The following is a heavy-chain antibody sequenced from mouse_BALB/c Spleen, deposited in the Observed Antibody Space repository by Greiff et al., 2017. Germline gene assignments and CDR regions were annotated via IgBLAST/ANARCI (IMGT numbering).Heavy chain of an antibody. V-gene: IGHV1-9*01. J-gene: IGHJ4*01. Sequence: VQLQESGAELMKPGASVKISCKATGYTFSSYWIEWVKQRPGHGLEWIGEILPGSGSTNYNEKFKGKATFTADTSSNTAYMQLSSLTSEDSAVYYCARRLTGTYYAMDYWGQGTSVTVSS. CDR3: ARRLTGTYYAMDY. CDR2: ILPGSGST. CDR1: GYTFSSYW. D-gene: IGHD4-1*01.